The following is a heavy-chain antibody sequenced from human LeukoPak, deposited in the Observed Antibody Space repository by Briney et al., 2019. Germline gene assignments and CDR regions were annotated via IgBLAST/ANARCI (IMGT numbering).Heavy chain of an antibody. V-gene: IGHV3-7*01. J-gene: IGHJ4*02. CDR3: ATDRGFATFDH. D-gene: IGHD6-25*01. Sequence: GGSLGLSCEGSGFTFSDYWMDWVRQPPGKGLEWVASIKQDGSQKGYVDPVRGRFTISRDNAKNSVYLQMNSLRDEDTAVYYCATDRGFATFDHWGQGALVSVSS. CDR2: IKQDGSQK. CDR1: GFTFSDYW.